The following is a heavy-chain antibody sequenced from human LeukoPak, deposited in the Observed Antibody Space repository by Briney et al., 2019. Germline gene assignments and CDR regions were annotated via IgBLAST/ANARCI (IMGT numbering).Heavy chain of an antibody. Sequence: SETLSLTCTVSGGSISSYYWSWIRQPPGKGLEYIGYIYYSGSTNYNPSLKSRVTISVDTSKNQFSLKLSSGTAADTAVYYCARLVRTYYYDSSGYYWDYWGQGTLVTVSS. CDR1: GGSISSYY. V-gene: IGHV4-59*08. J-gene: IGHJ4*02. D-gene: IGHD3-22*01. CDR2: IYYSGST. CDR3: ARLVRTYYYDSSGYYWDY.